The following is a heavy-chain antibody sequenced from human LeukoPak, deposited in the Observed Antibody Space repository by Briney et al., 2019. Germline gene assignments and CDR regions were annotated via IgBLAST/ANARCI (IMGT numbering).Heavy chain of an antibody. CDR2: IKQDGSEK. V-gene: IGHV3-7*03. J-gene: IGHJ6*02. CDR1: GFTFSSYW. D-gene: IGHD6-19*01. CDR3: AREGRPSGWYRGYYYYGMDV. Sequence: GGSLRLSCAASGFTFSSYWMSWVRQAPGKGLEWVANIKQDGSEKYYVDSVKGRFTISRDNAKNSLYLQMNSPRAEDTAVYYCAREGRPSGWYRGYYYYGMDVWGQGPTVTVSS.